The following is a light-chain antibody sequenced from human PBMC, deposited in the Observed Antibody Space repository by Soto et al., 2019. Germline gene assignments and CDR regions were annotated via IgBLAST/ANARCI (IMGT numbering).Light chain of an antibody. Sequence: DIQMTQYPSSLSASVGDRVTITCQASHVISNYLNWYQQKPGKAPTLLIYDASNLERGVPSRFSGSGSWTDFTFKISSLKPEVMATYYCQQYENLPLTFGGGTKVEIK. CDR3: QQYENLPLT. CDR1: HVISNY. V-gene: IGKV1-33*01. J-gene: IGKJ4*01. CDR2: DAS.